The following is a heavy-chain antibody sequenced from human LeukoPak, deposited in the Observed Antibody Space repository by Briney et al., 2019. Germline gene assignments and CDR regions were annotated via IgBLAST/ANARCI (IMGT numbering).Heavy chain of an antibody. CDR3: ARANVLTGYYILDH. CDR1: GYTFTGYY. V-gene: IGHV1-2*02. Sequence: ASVKVSCKASGYTFTGYYIHWVRQAPGQGLEWMGWINPNSDDTSFAQRFQGRATMTRDTSISTAYMELSRLRSDDTAVYYCARANVLTGYYILDHWGQGTLVTVSS. CDR2: INPNSDDT. D-gene: IGHD3-9*01. J-gene: IGHJ4*02.